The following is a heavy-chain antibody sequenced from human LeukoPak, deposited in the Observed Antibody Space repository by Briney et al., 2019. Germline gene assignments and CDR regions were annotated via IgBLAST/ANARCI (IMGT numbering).Heavy chain of an antibody. V-gene: IGHV4-59*08. D-gene: IGHD6-19*01. J-gene: IGHJ4*02. CDR1: GGSIGSNY. CDR3: AKYGNSGWVIDN. Sequence: PSETLSLTCTVSGGSIGSNYWTWIRQPPGKGLEYIGYIYYTGGTNYNPSLRSRVTISVDTSKNQFSLKLSSVTAADTAVYFCAKYGNSGWVIDNWGQGTLVTVSS. CDR2: IYYTGGT.